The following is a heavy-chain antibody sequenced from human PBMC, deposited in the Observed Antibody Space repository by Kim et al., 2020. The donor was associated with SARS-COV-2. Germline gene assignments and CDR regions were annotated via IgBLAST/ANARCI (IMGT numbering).Heavy chain of an antibody. CDR2: GSNK. Sequence: GSNKYYADSVKGRFTISRDNSKNTLYLQMNSLRAEDTAVYYCAKDAVAEYWGQGTLVTVSS. V-gene: IGHV3-30*02. CDR3: AKDAVAEY. J-gene: IGHJ4*02. D-gene: IGHD2-15*01.